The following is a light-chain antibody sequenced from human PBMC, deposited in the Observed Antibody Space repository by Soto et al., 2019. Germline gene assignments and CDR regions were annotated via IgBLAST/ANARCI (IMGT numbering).Light chain of an antibody. J-gene: IGLJ1*01. V-gene: IGLV2-11*01. CDR2: DVT. CDR1: SSDVGRYDY. Sequence: QSVLTQPRSVSASPGQSVTITCTGTSSDVGRYDYVSWYQQHTGKAPKLIVYDVTERPSGVPDRFSGSKSGNTASLTISGLQAEDEADYSCCSFAGSYSYVFGTGTKV. CDR3: CSFAGSYSYV.